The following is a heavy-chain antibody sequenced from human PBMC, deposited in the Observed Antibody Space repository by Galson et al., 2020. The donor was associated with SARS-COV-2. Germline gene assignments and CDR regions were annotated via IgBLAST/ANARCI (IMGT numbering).Heavy chain of an antibody. J-gene: IGHJ6*02. CDR2: ISWNSGRI. Sequence: SLKISCAASGFTFDDYAMNWVRQAPGKGLEWVSGISWNSGRIGYADSVKGRFTISRDNAKNSLYLQMNSLRAEDTALYYCAKDIRYGSRYYFGMDVWFQGTTVTVAS. D-gene: IGHD1-26*01. CDR1: GFTFDDYA. CDR3: AKDIRYGSRYYFGMDV. V-gene: IGHV3-9*01.